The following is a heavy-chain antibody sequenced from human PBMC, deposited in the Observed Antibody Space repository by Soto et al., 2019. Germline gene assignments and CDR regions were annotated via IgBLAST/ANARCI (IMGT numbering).Heavy chain of an antibody. CDR1: GYTFTSYA. V-gene: IGHV1-3*01. CDR3: ASWVYCSGGSCSPNYYGMDV. D-gene: IGHD2-15*01. J-gene: IGHJ6*02. Sequence: ASVKVSCKASGYTFTSYAMHWVRQAPGQRLEWMGWINAGNGNTKYSQKFQGRVTITRDTSASTAYMELSSLRSEDTAVYYCASWVYCSGGSCSPNYYGMDVWGQGTTVTVSS. CDR2: INAGNGNT.